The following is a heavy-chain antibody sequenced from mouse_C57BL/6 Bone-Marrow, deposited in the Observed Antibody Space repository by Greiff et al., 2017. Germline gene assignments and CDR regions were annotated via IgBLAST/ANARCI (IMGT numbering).Heavy chain of an antibody. Sequence: QVQLQQPGAELVMPGASVKLSCKASGYTFTSYWMHWVKQRPGQGLEWIGEIDPSDSYTNYNQKFKGKSTLTVDKSSSTAYMQLSSLTSEDSAVYYCASPYDDYDRGYYYARDYWGQGTSVTVSS. CDR3: ASPYDDYDRGYYYARDY. CDR2: IDPSDSYT. J-gene: IGHJ4*01. D-gene: IGHD2-4*01. V-gene: IGHV1-69*01. CDR1: GYTFTSYW.